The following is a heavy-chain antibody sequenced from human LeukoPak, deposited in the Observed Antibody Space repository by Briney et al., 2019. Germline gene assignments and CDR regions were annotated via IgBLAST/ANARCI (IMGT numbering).Heavy chain of an antibody. Sequence: SETLSLTCTVSGGSISSYYWSWIRQPAGKGLEWIGRIYTSGSTNYNPSLKSRVTMSVDTSKNKFSLKLSSVTAADTAVYYCARDPTGIGAAADLYYFDYWGQGTLVTVSS. J-gene: IGHJ4*02. V-gene: IGHV4-4*07. CDR2: IYTSGST. CDR3: ARDPTGIGAAADLYYFDY. CDR1: GGSISSYY. D-gene: IGHD6-13*01.